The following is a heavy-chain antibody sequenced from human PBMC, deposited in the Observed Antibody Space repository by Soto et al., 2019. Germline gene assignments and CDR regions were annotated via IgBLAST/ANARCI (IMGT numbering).Heavy chain of an antibody. CDR2: INHSGTT. D-gene: IGHD3-3*01. CDR1: GGSFSGYS. Sequence: SETLSLTCAVYGGSFSGYSWTWLRQPPGKGLEWIGEINHSGTTDYNPALKSRVTMSVDTSKNQFSLRVTSVTAADTAVYYCARARFDYWSHIYYGLDVWGQGTPVTVSS. CDR3: ARARFDYWSHIYYGLDV. V-gene: IGHV4-34*01. J-gene: IGHJ6*02.